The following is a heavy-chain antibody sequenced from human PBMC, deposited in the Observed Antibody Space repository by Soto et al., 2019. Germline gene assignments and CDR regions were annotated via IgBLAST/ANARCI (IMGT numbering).Heavy chain of an antibody. Sequence: QVQLQESGPGLVKPSQTLSLTCTVSGGSISSGDYYWSWIRQHPGKGLEWIGYIYYSGSTYYNPPLTSRVTIAVDTSKNQFSRKLSSVPAADTAVYYCARWWSGSRQGFDPWGQGTLVTVSS. CDR1: GGSISSGDYY. V-gene: IGHV4-31*03. D-gene: IGHD3-3*01. CDR2: IYYSGST. CDR3: ARWWSGSRQGFDP. J-gene: IGHJ5*02.